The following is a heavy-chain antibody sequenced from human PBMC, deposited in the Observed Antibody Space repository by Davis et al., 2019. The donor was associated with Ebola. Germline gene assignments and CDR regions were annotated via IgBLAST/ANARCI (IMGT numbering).Heavy chain of an antibody. D-gene: IGHD3-10*01. CDR1: GGTFSSYA. CDR3: ARVYFRELLFVPYNWFDP. Sequence: SVKVSCKASGGTFSSYAISWVRQAPGQGLEWMGGIIPIFGTANYAQKFQGRVTITADESTSTAYMELSSLRSEDTAVYYCARVYFRELLFVPYNWFDPWGQGTLVTVSS. CDR2: IIPIFGTA. J-gene: IGHJ5*02. V-gene: IGHV1-69*13.